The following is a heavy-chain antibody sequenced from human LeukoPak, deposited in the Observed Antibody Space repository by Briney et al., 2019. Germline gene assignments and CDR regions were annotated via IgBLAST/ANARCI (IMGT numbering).Heavy chain of an antibody. CDR1: ADSLSSGGHY. CDR3: ARGGNRFGGFYFDY. V-gene: IGHV4-31*03. J-gene: IGHJ4*02. Sequence: PSETLSLTCTVSADSLSSGGHYWAWIRQLPGKGLESIGFIHHSGSSRHNPSLKDRVAISVDASRKQFALRLSFVTAADTAIYYCARGGNRFGGFYFDYWGQGIQVIVSS. CDR2: IHHSGSS. D-gene: IGHD3-10*01.